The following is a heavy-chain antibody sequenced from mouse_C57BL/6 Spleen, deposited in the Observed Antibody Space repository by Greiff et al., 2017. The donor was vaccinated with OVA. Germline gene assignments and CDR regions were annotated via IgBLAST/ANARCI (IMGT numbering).Heavy chain of an antibody. CDR3: ARLVGLGGYAMDY. J-gene: IGHJ4*01. CDR2: INPYNGGT. V-gene: IGHV1-19*01. D-gene: IGHD1-1*02. Sequence: EVKLMESGPVLVKPGASVKMSCKASGYTFTDSYMNWVKQSHGKSLEWIGVINPYNGGTSYNQKFKGKATLTVAKSSNTTYMELNSLTSEESAVYYCARLVGLGGYAMDYWGQGTSVTVSS. CDR1: GYTFTDSY.